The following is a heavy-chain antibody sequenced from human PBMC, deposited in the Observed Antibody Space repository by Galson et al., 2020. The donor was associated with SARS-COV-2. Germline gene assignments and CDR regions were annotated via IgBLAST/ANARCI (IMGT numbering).Heavy chain of an antibody. D-gene: IGHD3-10*01. CDR3: ARGDNGFDELLNYYYYYMDV. CDR2: INHSGST. V-gene: IGHV4-34*01. CDR1: GGSFSGYY. J-gene: IGHJ6*03. Sequence: SETLSLTCAVYGGSFSGYYWSWIRQPPGRGLEWIGEINHSGSTNYNPSLKSRVTISVDTSKNQFSLRLHSVTAADTAVYYCARGDNGFDELLNYYYYYMDVWDKGTTVTVSS.